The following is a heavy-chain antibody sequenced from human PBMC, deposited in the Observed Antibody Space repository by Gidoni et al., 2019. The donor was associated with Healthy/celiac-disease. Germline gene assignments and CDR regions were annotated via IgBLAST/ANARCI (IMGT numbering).Heavy chain of an antibody. CDR1: GYTFTGYY. CDR2: INPNRGGT. Sequence: QVQLVQSGAEVKKPGASVKVSCKASGYTFTGYYMHWVRQAPGQGLEWMGWINPNRGGTNYAQKFQGRVTMTRDTSISTAYMELSRLRSDDTAVYYCARAALLWFGELIKGMDVWGQGTTVTVSS. V-gene: IGHV1-2*02. D-gene: IGHD3-10*01. J-gene: IGHJ6*02. CDR3: ARAALLWFGELIKGMDV.